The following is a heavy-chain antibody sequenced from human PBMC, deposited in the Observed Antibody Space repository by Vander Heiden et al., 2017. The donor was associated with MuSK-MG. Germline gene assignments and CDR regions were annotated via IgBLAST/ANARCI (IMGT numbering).Heavy chain of an antibody. Sequence: QVQLLESGGGVVQPGGSLRLSCAASGFTFSSYGMHWVRQAPGKGLEWVAFIRYDGSNKYYADSVKGRFTISRDNSKNTLYLQMNSLRAEDTAVYYCAKDYNFLSGSIVSYYYMDVWCQGTTVTVSS. D-gene: IGHD3-3*01. V-gene: IGHV3-30*02. CDR2: IRYDGSNK. CDR3: AKDYNFLSGSIVSYYYMDV. J-gene: IGHJ6*03. CDR1: GFTFSSYG.